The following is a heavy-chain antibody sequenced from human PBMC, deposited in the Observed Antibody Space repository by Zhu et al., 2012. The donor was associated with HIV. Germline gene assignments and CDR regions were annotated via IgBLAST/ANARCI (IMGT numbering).Heavy chain of an antibody. J-gene: IGHJ4*02. CDR2: INHSGST. CDR3: ARGNIKNTGLDY. V-gene: IGHV4-34*01. CDR1: GGSLSGHY. D-gene: IGHD2/OR15-2a*01. Sequence: QVQLQQWGAGLLKPSETLSLKSAVYGGSLSGHYWSWIRQSPGKGLEWIGEINHSGSTNYNPSFKSRVTISVDTSKNQISLKLTAVTAADTAVYFCARGNIKNTGLDYWSLGTVVTVSS.